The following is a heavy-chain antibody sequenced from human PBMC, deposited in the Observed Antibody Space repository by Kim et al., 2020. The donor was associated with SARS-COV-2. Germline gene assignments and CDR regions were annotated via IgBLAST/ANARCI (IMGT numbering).Heavy chain of an antibody. CDR2: IYYSGST. CDR1: GGSISSSSYY. D-gene: IGHD2-15*01. CDR3: ARDLIVGCSGGSCYDY. J-gene: IGHJ4*02. Sequence: SETLSLTCTVSGGSISSSSYYWGWIRQPPGKGLEWIGSIYYSGSTYYNPSLKSRVTISVDTSKNQFSLKLSSVTAADTAVYYCARDLIVGCSGGSCYDYWGQGTLVTVSS. V-gene: IGHV4-39*07.